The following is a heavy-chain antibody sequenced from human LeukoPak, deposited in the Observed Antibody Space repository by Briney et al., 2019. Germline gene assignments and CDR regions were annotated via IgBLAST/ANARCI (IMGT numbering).Heavy chain of an antibody. CDR2: FHNSGTS. CDR1: DDSISDYY. D-gene: IGHD3-16*01. Sequence: PTETLSLTCTVSDDSISDYYRGWIRQPPGKGLEWIGYFHNSGTSTYNPSLKSRVTISADTSKNQFSLKLNSLTTADTAVYYCTRGAGWLIDYWGQGILVTVSS. J-gene: IGHJ4*02. V-gene: IGHV4-59*01. CDR3: TRGAGWLIDY.